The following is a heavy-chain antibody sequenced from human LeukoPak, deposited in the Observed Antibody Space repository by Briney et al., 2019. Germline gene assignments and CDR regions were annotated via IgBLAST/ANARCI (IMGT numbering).Heavy chain of an antibody. V-gene: IGHV3-30*03. D-gene: IGHD1-26*01. CDR3: ARGDDIVGATSFDY. Sequence: AGGSLRLSCAASGFTFSSYGMHWVRQAPGKGLEWVAVISYDGSNKYYADSVKGRFTISRDNSKNTLYLQMNSLRAEDTAVYYCARGDDIVGATSFDYWGQGTLVTASS. J-gene: IGHJ4*02. CDR1: GFTFSSYG. CDR2: ISYDGSNK.